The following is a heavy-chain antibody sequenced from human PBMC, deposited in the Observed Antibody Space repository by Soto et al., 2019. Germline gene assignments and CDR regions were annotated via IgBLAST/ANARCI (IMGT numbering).Heavy chain of an antibody. Sequence: GGSLRLSXVASGFTFNNYWMHWVRQVPGKGLVWVSRIKTDGSSPNYADSVEGRFTISSDNAKNTLHLQMNSLRAEDTAVYYCARDCIAGSGSCDNWGQGTLVTVSS. J-gene: IGHJ4*02. CDR1: GFTFNNYW. CDR2: IKTDGSSP. CDR3: ARDCIAGSGSCDN. V-gene: IGHV3-74*01. D-gene: IGHD3-10*01.